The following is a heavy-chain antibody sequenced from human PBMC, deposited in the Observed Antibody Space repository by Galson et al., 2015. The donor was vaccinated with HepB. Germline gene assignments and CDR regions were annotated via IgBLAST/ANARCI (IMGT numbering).Heavy chain of an antibody. CDR3: ARDKDPSRNWVDGLIYYGLAG. J-gene: IGHJ6*02. Sequence: SLRLSCAASGFTFSSYALHWVRQAPGKGLEWVAVISYDGSNKNYADSVKGRFTISRDESRNTLHLQMNSLRAEDTAIYYRARDKDPSRNWVDGLIYYGLAGWGQGTPVTVSS. CDR2: ISYDGSNK. CDR1: GFTFSSYA. V-gene: IGHV3-30*04. D-gene: IGHD7-27*01.